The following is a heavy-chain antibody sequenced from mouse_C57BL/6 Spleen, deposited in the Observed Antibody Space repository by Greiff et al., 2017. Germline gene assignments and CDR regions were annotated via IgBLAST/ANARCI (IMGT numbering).Heavy chain of an antibody. CDR1: GYSFTDYN. CDR3: ARGLLRAGYFDY. Sequence: VQLQQSGPELVKPGASVKISCKASGYSFTDYNMNWVKQSNGKSLEWIGVINPNYGTTSYNQKFKCKATLTVDQSSSPAYMQLTSLTSEDSAIYYCARGLLRAGYFDYWGQGTTLTVSS. D-gene: IGHD1-1*01. J-gene: IGHJ2*01. V-gene: IGHV1-39*01. CDR2: INPNYGTT.